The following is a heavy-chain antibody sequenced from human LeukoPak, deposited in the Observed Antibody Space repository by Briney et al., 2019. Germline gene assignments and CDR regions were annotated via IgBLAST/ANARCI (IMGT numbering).Heavy chain of an antibody. V-gene: IGHV3-23*01. Sequence: GGSLRLSCAASGFAFSTYGMNWVRQAPGKGLEWVSGISPSGDITYYADSVMGRFSISRDNPKSTVSLQMSSLRAEDTALYYCVRDLHWGGFDVWGQGTMVTVSS. J-gene: IGHJ3*01. CDR3: VRDLHWGGFDV. CDR2: ISPSGDIT. CDR1: GFAFSTYG. D-gene: IGHD7-27*01.